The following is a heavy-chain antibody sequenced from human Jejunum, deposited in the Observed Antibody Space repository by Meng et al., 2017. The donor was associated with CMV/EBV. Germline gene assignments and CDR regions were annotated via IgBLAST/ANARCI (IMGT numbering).Heavy chain of an antibody. CDR1: GFTSNNYA. CDR2: TTESDGDGSS. V-gene: IGHV3-23*01. D-gene: IGHD3-3*01. J-gene: IGHJ1*01. CDR3: AAGRGFGVVPDFQQ. Sequence: SGFTSNNYAMSWVRQSPGKGLEWVATTTESDGDGSSYYADSVKGRFSVSRDSSKNTLYLEMNRLRVEDTAVFFCAAGRGFGVVPDFQQWGQGTLVTVSS.